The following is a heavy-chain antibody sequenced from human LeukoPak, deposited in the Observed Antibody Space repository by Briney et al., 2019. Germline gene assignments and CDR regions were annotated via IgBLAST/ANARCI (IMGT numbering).Heavy chain of an antibody. CDR2: ISGSGGST. V-gene: IGHV3-23*01. J-gene: IGHJ4*02. Sequence: GGSLRLSCAASGFTFSSYAMSWVRQAPGKGLEWVSAISGSGGSTYYADSVKGRFTISRDNSKNTLYLQMNSLRAEDTAVYYCATPYYYDSSGYYPRFDYWGQGTLVTVSS. D-gene: IGHD3-22*01. CDR3: ATPYYYDSSGYYPRFDY. CDR1: GFTFSSYA.